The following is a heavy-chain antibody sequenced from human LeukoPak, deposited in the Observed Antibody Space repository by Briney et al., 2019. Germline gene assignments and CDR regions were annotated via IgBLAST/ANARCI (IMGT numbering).Heavy chain of an antibody. CDR2: INHSGST. CDR3: ARRAEQQLVTINWFDP. CDR1: GGSISSYY. J-gene: IGHJ5*02. Sequence: PSETLSLTCTVSGGSISSYYWSWIRQPPGKGLEWIGEINHSGSTNYNPSLKSRVTISVDTSKNQFSLKLSSVTAADTAVYYCARRAEQQLVTINWFDPWGQGTLVTVSS. V-gene: IGHV4-34*01. D-gene: IGHD6-13*01.